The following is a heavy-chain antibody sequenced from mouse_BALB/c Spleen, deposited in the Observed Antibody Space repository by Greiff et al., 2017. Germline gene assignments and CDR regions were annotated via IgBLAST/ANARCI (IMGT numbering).Heavy chain of an antibody. CDR1: GFSLTSYG. Sequence: QVQLQQSGPGLVAPSQSLSITCTVSGFSLTSYGVHWVRQPPGKGLEWLGVIWAGGSTNYNSALMSRLSISKDNSKSQVFLKMNSLQTDDTAMYYCARVGGYFYYAMDYWGQGTSVTVSS. D-gene: IGHD2-3*01. CDR3: ARVGGYFYYAMDY. CDR2: IWAGGST. V-gene: IGHV2-9*02. J-gene: IGHJ4*01.